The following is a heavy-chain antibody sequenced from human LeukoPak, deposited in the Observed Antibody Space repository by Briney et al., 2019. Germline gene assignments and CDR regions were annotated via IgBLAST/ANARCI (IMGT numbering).Heavy chain of an antibody. D-gene: IGHD1-26*01. V-gene: IGHV3-48*02. Sequence: QTGGSLRLSCAASGSTFSTYNMNWVRQAPGKGLEWVSHITSSSTNIYYADSVKGRFTISRDNAKNALSLQMNSLRDEDTAVYYCATSGNYYLKYWGQGTLVTVSS. CDR3: ATSGNYYLKY. J-gene: IGHJ4*02. CDR2: ITSSSTNI. CDR1: GSTFSTYN.